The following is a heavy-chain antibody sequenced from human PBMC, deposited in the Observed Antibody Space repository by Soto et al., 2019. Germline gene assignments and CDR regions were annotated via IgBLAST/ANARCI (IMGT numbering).Heavy chain of an antibody. CDR1: GGPFSSYA. CDR2: LVPSFGAD. V-gene: IGHV1-69*06. CDR3: ARDLASCSGGSCYSVYADYYGMDV. D-gene: IGHD2-15*01. J-gene: IGHJ6*02. Sequence: SVKDSCMASGGPFSSYAISWVRQAAGQGPVWLGGLVPSFGADNSALPFQGRVTITAAKSTSTAYMELSSLRSEDTAVYYCARDLASCSGGSCYSVYADYYGMDVWGQGTTVTVSS.